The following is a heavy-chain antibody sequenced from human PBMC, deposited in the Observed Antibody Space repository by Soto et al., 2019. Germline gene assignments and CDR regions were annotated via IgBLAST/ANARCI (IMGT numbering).Heavy chain of an antibody. Sequence: QVQLVQSGAEVKKPGSSVKVSCKASGGTFSSYAISWVRQAPGQGLEWMGGIIPIFGTANYAQKFQGRVTITADESTSTAYMERSSLRSEDTAVYYCARRRTGFGEADNWFDPWGQGTLVTVSS. CDR3: ARRRTGFGEADNWFDP. J-gene: IGHJ5*02. V-gene: IGHV1-69*01. CDR1: GGTFSSYA. CDR2: IIPIFGTA. D-gene: IGHD3-10*01.